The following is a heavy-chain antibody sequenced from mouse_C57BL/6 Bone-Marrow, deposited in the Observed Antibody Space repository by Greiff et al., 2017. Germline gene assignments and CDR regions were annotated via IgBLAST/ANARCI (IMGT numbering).Heavy chain of an antibody. J-gene: IGHJ4*01. D-gene: IGHD1-1*01. Sequence: EVKLQESGPGLVKPSQSLSLTCSVTGYSITSGYYWNWIRQFPGNKLEWMGYISYDGSHNYHPSLKNRISITRDTSKNQFFLKLNSVTTEDTATYYCASYGSSYGAMDYWGQGTSVTVSS. CDR2: ISYDGSH. CDR1: GYSITSGYY. CDR3: ASYGSSYGAMDY. V-gene: IGHV3-6*01.